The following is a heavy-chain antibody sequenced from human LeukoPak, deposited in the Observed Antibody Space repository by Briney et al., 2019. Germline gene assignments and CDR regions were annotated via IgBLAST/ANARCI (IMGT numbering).Heavy chain of an antibody. CDR1: GYTLTELS. CDR3: ATGGRYCSSTSCYLGWFDP. CDR2: FDPEDGET. J-gene: IGHJ5*02. V-gene: IGHV1-24*01. Sequence: GASVKVSCKVSGYTLTELSMHWVRQAPGKGVEWMGGFDPEDGETIYAQKFQGRVTMTEDTSTDTAYMELSSLRSEEKAVYYCATGGRYCSSTSCYLGWFDPWGQGTLVTVSS. D-gene: IGHD2-2*01.